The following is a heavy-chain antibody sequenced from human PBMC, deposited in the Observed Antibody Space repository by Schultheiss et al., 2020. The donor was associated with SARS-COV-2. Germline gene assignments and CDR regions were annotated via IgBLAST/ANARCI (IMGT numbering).Heavy chain of an antibody. CDR1: GFTFSDYY. Sequence: GGSLRLSCAASGFTFSDYYMSWIRQAPGKGLEWVSYISSSSSTIYYADSVKGRFTIPRDNAKNSLYLQMNSLRAEDTAVYYCAKGRGYDYYYMDVWGKGTTVTVSS. V-gene: IGHV3-11*01. J-gene: IGHJ6*03. D-gene: IGHD3-16*01. CDR3: AKGRGYDYYYMDV. CDR2: ISSSSSTI.